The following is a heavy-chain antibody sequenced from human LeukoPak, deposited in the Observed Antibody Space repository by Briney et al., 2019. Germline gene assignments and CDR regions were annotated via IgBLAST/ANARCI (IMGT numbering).Heavy chain of an antibody. J-gene: IGHJ4*02. CDR2: INYIGST. D-gene: IGHD3-9*01. CDR1: GGSVSSGNHF. Sequence: ETLSLTCSVSGGSVSSGNHFWGWIRQPPGKGLEWIGNINYIGSTAYNPSLKSRAAMSVDTSKNQFSLKMTSVTAADTAVYYCAGLSKGRYFDYVFDYWGQGTLVTVSS. V-gene: IGHV4-39*01. CDR3: AGLSKGRYFDYVFDY.